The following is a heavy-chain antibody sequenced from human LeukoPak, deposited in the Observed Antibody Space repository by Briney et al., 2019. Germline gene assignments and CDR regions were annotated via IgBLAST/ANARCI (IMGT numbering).Heavy chain of an antibody. CDR3: ARDLTDGQIISRLFDY. V-gene: IGHV1-69*04. CDR1: GGTFSSYA. Sequence: SVKVSCKASGGTFSSYAISWVRQAPGQGFEWMGRIIPILGIANYAQKFQGRVTITADKSTSTAYMELSSLRSEDTAVYYCARDLTDGQIISRLFDYWGQGTPVTVSS. J-gene: IGHJ4*02. CDR2: IIPILGIA.